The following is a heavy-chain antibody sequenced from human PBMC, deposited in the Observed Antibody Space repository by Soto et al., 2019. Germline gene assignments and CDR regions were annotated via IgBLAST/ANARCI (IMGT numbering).Heavy chain of an antibody. CDR1: GDSFNDYY. CDR3: ARESGGATATLDYYYFYMDV. V-gene: IGHV1-2*02. D-gene: IGHD5-12*01. Sequence: ASVKVSCKTSGDSFNDYYIHWVRQAPGQGLEWMGWINPNGGGTKYAQKFQGRVTVTRDASIRTVYMELSSLRSGDTAVYYCARESGGATATLDYYYFYMDVWGKGTTVTVSS. J-gene: IGHJ6*03. CDR2: INPNGGGT.